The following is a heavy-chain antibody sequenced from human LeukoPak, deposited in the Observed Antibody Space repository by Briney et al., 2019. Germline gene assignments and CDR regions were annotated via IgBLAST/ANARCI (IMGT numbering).Heavy chain of an antibody. CDR1: GGSISNYY. Sequence: PSETLSLTCTVSGGSISNYYWSWLRQPPGKRLEGLGYTSYSGSTNYNPSLKSRVTISVDTSKNHFSLKLSSVTAADTAVYHCARGLGYYDSSVAYWGQGTLVTVSS. J-gene: IGHJ4*02. CDR2: TSYSGST. CDR3: ARGLGYYDSSVAY. D-gene: IGHD3-22*01. V-gene: IGHV4-59*01.